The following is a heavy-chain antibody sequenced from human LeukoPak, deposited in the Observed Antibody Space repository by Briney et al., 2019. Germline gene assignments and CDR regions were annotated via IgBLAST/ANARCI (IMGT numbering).Heavy chain of an antibody. CDR2: IYYSGST. Sequence: PSETLSLTCTVSGGSISSSSYYWGWIRQPPGKGLEWIGSIYYSGSTCYNPSLKSRVTISVDTSKNQFSLKLSSVTAADTAVYYCARSYTLRLLEFDYWGQGTLVTVSS. V-gene: IGHV4-39*01. CDR1: GGSISSSSYY. J-gene: IGHJ4*02. CDR3: ARSYTLRLLEFDY. D-gene: IGHD2-21*02.